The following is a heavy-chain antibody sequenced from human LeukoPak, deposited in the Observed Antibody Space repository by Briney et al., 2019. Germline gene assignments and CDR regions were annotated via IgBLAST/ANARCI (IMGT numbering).Heavy chain of an antibody. CDR1: GGSISSYY. CDR2: IYYSGST. J-gene: IGHJ3*02. V-gene: IGHV4-59*08. Sequence: SETLSLTCTVSGGSISSYYWSWIRQPPGKGLEWIGYIYYSGSTNYNPSLKSRVTISVDTSKNQFSLKLSSVTAADTAVYYCVRLPYPSDAFDIWGQGTMVTVSS. CDR3: VRLPYPSDAFDI.